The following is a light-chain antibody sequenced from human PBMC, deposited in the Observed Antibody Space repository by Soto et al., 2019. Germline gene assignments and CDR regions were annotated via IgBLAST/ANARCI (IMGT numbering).Light chain of an antibody. J-gene: IGKJ1*01. CDR3: QQYGSSPLT. Sequence: EIVLTLSACALSLSPGERATLSCRASQSVSSSYLAWYQQKPGQAPRLLIYGASSRATGIPDRFSGSGSGTDFTLTISRLEPEDFAVYYCQQYGSSPLTFCQGSKVDI. CDR2: GAS. V-gene: IGKV3-20*01. CDR1: QSVSSSY.